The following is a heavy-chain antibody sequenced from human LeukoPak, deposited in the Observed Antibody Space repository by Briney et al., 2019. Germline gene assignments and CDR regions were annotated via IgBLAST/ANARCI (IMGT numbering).Heavy chain of an antibody. V-gene: IGHV3-23*01. CDR2: ISASGGST. D-gene: IGHD2-15*01. CDR3: ANRGVGYYYMDV. CDR1: GGSISSYY. J-gene: IGHJ6*03. Sequence: ETLSLTCTVSGGSISSYYWSWIRQPPGKGLEWVSGISASGGSTYYADSVKGRFTISRDNSKNTLYLQMNSLRAEDTAVYFCANRGVGYYYMDVWGKGTTVTVPS.